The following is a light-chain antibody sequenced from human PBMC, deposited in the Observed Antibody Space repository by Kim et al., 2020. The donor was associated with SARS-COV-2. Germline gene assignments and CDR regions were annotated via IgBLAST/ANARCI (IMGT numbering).Light chain of an antibody. CDR3: SAWDSSLSVWV. J-gene: IGLJ3*02. Sequence: RQTATITCTGNSNNVGDQGAAWLQHHQGHPPKLLSYRDNNRPSGISERLSASRSGNTASLTITGLQPEDEADYYCSAWDSSLSVWVFGGGTQLTVL. CDR2: RDN. CDR1: SNNVGDQG. V-gene: IGLV10-54*01.